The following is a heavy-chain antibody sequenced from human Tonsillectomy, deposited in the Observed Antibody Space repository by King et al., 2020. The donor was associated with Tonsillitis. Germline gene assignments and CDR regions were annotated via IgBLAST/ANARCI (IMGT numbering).Heavy chain of an antibody. CDR3: VRGWGAPGNWFAP. V-gene: IGHV3-7*01. D-gene: IGHD3-16*01. Sequence: QLVQSGGGVVQPGGSLRLSCAASGFTFSDYWMNWVRQTPEKGLDWVANIKQDGSEKYYVDSVKGRFTISRDNAKRSLYLEMDSLSGEDTAVQYCVRGWGAPGNWFAPWGKGTLVTVSS. CDR1: GFTFSDYW. CDR2: IKQDGSEK. J-gene: IGHJ5*02.